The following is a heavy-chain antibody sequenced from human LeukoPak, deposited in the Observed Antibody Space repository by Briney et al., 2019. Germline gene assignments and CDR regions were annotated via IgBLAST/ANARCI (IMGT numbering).Heavy chain of an antibody. D-gene: IGHD3-9*01. V-gene: IGHV1-2*02. J-gene: IGHJ4*02. Sequence: GGSLRLSCAASGFTFSSYVMHWVRQAPGQGLEWMGWINPNSGGTNYAQKFQGRVTMTRDTSISTAYMELSRLRSDDTAVYYCARDFDSYDYVDYWGQGTLVTVSS. CDR2: INPNSGGT. CDR1: GFTFSSYV. CDR3: ARDFDSYDYVDY.